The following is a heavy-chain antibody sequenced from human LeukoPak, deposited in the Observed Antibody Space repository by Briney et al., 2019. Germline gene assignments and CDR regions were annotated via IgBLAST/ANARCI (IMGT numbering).Heavy chain of an antibody. V-gene: IGHV1-2*04. D-gene: IGHD3-10*01. Sequence: GASVKVSCKASGYTFTGYYMHWVRQAPGQGLEWMGWINPNSGGTNYAQKFQGWVTMTRDTSISTAYMELSRLRSDDTAVYYCARPMVRGVISAFDIWGQGTMVTVSS. CDR3: ARPMVRGVISAFDI. CDR1: GYTFTGYY. J-gene: IGHJ3*02. CDR2: INPNSGGT.